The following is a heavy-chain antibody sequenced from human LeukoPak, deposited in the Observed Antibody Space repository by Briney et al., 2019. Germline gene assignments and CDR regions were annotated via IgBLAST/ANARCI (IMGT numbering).Heavy chain of an antibody. J-gene: IGHJ5*02. CDR1: GFTFSSYE. CDR3: ARDERGGFDP. D-gene: IGHD1-1*01. CDR2: ISSSGSTI. V-gene: IGHV3-48*03. Sequence: GRSLRLSCAASGFTFSSYEMNWVRQASGKALDWGSYISSSGSTIFYADSVKGRFTISRDNAKNSLYLKMDSLRAEDTAVYYCARDERGGFDPWGQGTLVTVSS.